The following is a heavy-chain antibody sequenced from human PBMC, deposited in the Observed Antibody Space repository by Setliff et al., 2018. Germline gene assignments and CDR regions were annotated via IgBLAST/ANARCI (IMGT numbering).Heavy chain of an antibody. CDR1: GYTFTSYG. CDR3: ARGYSSSWQSRMGFDP. D-gene: IGHD6-13*01. V-gene: IGHV1-18*01. CDR2: ISAYNGNT. J-gene: IGHJ5*02. Sequence: GASVKVSCKASGYTFTSYGISWVRQAPGQGLEWMGWISAYNGNTNYAQKLQGRVTMTTDTSTSTAYMELRSLRSGDTAVYYCARGYSSSWQSRMGFDPWGQGTLVTVSS.